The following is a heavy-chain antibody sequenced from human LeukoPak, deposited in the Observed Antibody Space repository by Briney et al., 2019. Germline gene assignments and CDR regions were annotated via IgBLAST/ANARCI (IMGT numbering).Heavy chain of an antibody. D-gene: IGHD3-3*01. Sequence: KPSETLSLTCAVYGGSSSGYYWSWIRQPPGKGLEWIGEINHSGSTNYNPSLKSRVTISVDTSKNQFSLKLSSVTAADTAVYYCARVPYYDFWSGFPNFDYWGQGTLVTVSS. CDR2: INHSGST. CDR1: GGSSSGYY. J-gene: IGHJ4*02. CDR3: ARVPYYDFWSGFPNFDY. V-gene: IGHV4-34*01.